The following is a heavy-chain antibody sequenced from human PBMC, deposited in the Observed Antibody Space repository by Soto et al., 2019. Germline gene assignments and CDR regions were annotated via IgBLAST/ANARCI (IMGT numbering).Heavy chain of an antibody. CDR1: GYTFTGYY. V-gene: IGHV1-2*02. J-gene: IGHJ5*02. CDR3: ARGGVVVAATHNWFDP. Sequence: EASVKVSCKASGYTFTGYYMHWVRQAPGQGLEWMGWINPNSGGTNYAQKFQGRVTMTRDTSISTAYMELSRLRSDDTAVYYCARGGVVVAATHNWFDPWGQGTLVTVSS. D-gene: IGHD2-15*01. CDR2: INPNSGGT.